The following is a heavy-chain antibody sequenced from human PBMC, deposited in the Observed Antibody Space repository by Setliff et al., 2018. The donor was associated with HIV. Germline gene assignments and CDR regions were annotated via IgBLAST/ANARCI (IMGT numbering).Heavy chain of an antibody. CDR1: GYTFTTYA. CDR3: ARDPIDYGDSPFDY. CDR2: INTNTGNP. Sequence: ASVKVSCKASGYTFTTYAMNWVRQAPGQGLEWMGWINTNTGNPTYAQGFTGRFVFSRDNAKKSLYLQMNSLRTEDTAVYYCARDPIDYGDSPFDYWGQGTLVTVSS. V-gene: IGHV7-4-1*02. J-gene: IGHJ4*02. D-gene: IGHD4-17*01.